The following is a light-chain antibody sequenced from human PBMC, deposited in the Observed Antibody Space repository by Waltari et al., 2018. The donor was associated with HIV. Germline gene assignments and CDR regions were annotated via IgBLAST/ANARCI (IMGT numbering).Light chain of an antibody. CDR2: EVT. CDR3: CSYAGSSTWV. J-gene: IGLJ3*02. Sequence: SALTQPASVSASPGQSITISCAGTSSAVGSYSLVSWYQQHPDKAPKLIIYEVTKRPSGSSNRFAGSKSGNTASLTISGLQAEDEADYYCCSYAGSSTWVFGGGTKLTVL. V-gene: IGLV2-23*02. CDR1: SSAVGSYSL.